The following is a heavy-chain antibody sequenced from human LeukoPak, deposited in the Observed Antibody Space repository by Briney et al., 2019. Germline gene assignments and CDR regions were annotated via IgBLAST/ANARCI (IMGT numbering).Heavy chain of an antibody. CDR2: IYYSGST. V-gene: IGHV4-39*01. CDR3: ARQKPYYDGSGWNYYYMDV. J-gene: IGHJ6*03. D-gene: IGHD3-10*01. Sequence: PSETLSLTCTVSGGSISSSSYYWGWIRQPPGKGLEWIGSIYYSGSTYNPSLKSRVTISVDTSKNQFSLKLSSVTAADTAVYHCARQKPYYDGSGWNYYYMDVWGKGTTVTISS. CDR1: GGSISSSSYY.